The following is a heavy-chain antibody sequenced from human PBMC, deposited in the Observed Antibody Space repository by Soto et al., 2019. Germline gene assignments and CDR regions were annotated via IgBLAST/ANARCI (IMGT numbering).Heavy chain of an antibody. Sequence: GASVKVSCKASGYTFTSYYMHWVRQAPGQGLEWMGIINPSGGSTSYAQKFQGRVTMTRDTSTSTVYMELSSLRSEDTAVYYCARAPEPVVRKCYFDYWGQGTLVTVSS. J-gene: IGHJ4*02. V-gene: IGHV1-46*03. CDR3: ARAPEPVVRKCYFDY. CDR2: INPSGGST. D-gene: IGHD2-15*01. CDR1: GYTFTSYY.